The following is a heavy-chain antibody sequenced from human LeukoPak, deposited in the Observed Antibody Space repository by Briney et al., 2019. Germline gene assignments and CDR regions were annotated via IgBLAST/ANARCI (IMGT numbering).Heavy chain of an antibody. V-gene: IGHV4-4*02. Sequence: GTLSLTCAVSGGSINSSNWWNWVRQPPGKGLEWIGEIYHIGSTNYNPSLKSRVTISVDTSKNQFSLKLSSVTAADTAVYYCARVGSVLRDAFDIWGQGTMVTVSS. CDR1: GGSINSSNW. J-gene: IGHJ3*02. D-gene: IGHD3-10*01. CDR2: IYHIGST. CDR3: ARVGSVLRDAFDI.